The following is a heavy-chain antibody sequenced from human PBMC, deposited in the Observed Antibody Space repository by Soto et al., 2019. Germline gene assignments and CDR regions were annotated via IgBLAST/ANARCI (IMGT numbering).Heavy chain of an antibody. CDR2: ISGTGRST. D-gene: IGHD6-13*01. V-gene: IGHV3-23*01. Sequence: EVQLLESGGGLVQPGGSLRLSCEASGFTFSTYTMSWVRQAPGKGLECVSGISGTGRSTFYADSVKGRFTISRDNSKNALYLRMNSLRVEDTALYYCARFTAEVADLYSAYWGQGTPVTVSS. CDR3: ARFTAEVADLYSAY. J-gene: IGHJ4*02. CDR1: GFTFSTYT.